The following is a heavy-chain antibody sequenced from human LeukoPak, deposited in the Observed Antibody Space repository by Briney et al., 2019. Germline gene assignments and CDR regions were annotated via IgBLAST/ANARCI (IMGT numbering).Heavy chain of an antibody. V-gene: IGHV3-15*01. CDR1: GFTFSNAW. J-gene: IGHJ4*02. Sequence: GGSLRLSCAASGFTFSNAWMSWVRQAPGKGLEWVGRIKSQIDGGTTDYAAPVKGRFTISRDDSKDTVYLQMNSLKTEDTAVYYCATRIMITFGGVIVHYYFDYWGQGTLVTVSS. CDR2: IKSQIDGGTT. CDR3: ATRIMITFGGVIVHYYFDY. D-gene: IGHD3-16*02.